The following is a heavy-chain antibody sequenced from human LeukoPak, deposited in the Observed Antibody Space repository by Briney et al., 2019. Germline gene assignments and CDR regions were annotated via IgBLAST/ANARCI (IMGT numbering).Heavy chain of an antibody. CDR1: GFTFDDYA. CDR3: AKDDRGWIFGVVIISGVDY. D-gene: IGHD3-3*01. J-gene: IGHJ4*02. CDR2: ISSNGGST. Sequence: PGRSLRLSCAASGFTFDDYAMHWVRQAPGKGLEYVSAISSNGGSTYYANSVKGRFTISRDNSKNTLYLQMNSLRAEDTAVYYCAKDDRGWIFGVVIISGVDYWGQGTLVTVSS. V-gene: IGHV3-64*01.